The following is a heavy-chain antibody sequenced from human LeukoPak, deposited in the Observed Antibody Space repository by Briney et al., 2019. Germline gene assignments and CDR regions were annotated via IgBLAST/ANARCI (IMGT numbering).Heavy chain of an antibody. J-gene: IGHJ4*02. Sequence: PGGSLRLSCAASGSTFSSYGMHWVRQAPGKGLEWVAVISYDGSNKYYADSVKGRFTISRDNSKNTLYLQMNSLRAEDTAVYYCAKDTASYYDSSGYYSLDYWGQGTLVTVSS. CDR2: ISYDGSNK. CDR1: GSTFSSYG. D-gene: IGHD3-22*01. V-gene: IGHV3-30*18. CDR3: AKDTASYYDSSGYYSLDY.